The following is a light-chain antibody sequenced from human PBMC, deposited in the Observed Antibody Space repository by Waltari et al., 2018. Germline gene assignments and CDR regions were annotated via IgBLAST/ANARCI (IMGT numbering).Light chain of an antibody. CDR2: LAS. V-gene: IGKV1-5*03. CDR3: QHYASTPFS. J-gene: IGKJ2*03. CDR1: QSIQNW. Sequence: DIQMTQSPSSLSASVGDTVTITCRASQSIQNWLAWCQQKPGKAPRLLIFLASSLENGVPSRFRGSGSGTEFYLTITGLRPEDSATYYCQHYASTPFSFGQGTRVEI.